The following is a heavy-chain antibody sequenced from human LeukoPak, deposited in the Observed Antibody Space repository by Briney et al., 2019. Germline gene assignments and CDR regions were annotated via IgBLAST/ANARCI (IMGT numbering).Heavy chain of an antibody. CDR2: IYSGGST. D-gene: IGHD3-22*01. CDR1: GFTVSSNY. V-gene: IGHV3-53*01. Sequence: GGSLRLSCAASGFTVSSNYMSWVRQAPGKGLEWDSVIYSGGSTYYADSVKGRFTISRDNSKNTLYLQMNSLRAEDTAVYYCARDPLDSSGYYRGPGDYWGQGTLVTVSS. CDR3: ARDPLDSSGYYRGPGDY. J-gene: IGHJ4*02.